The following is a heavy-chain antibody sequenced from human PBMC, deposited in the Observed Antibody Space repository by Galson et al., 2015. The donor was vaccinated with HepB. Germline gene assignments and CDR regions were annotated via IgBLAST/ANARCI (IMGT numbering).Heavy chain of an antibody. V-gene: IGHV6-1*01. Sequence: CAISGDSVSSNSAAWNWIRQSPSRGLEWLGRTYYRSKWYNDYAVSVKSRITINPDTSKNQFSLQLNSVTPEDTAVYYCARDPGPDSSGYYTLSSAFDIWGQGTMVTVSS. J-gene: IGHJ3*02. CDR1: GDSVSSNSAA. D-gene: IGHD3-22*01. CDR3: ARDPGPDSSGYYTLSSAFDI. CDR2: TYYRSKWYN.